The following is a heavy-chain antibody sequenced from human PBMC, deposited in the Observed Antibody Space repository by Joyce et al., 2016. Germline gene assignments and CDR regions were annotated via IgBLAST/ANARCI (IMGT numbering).Heavy chain of an antibody. J-gene: IGHJ6*02. CDR2: IHIGDTT. CDR1: GFSVSSYH. Sequence: EVQLVESGGGLSQPGGSLRLYCAASGFSVSSYHMSWVRQAPGKGLEWVPVIHIGDTTHYADSVKGRFTISRDISKNTLYLQMNSLRAEDTAVYYCARSKVGASSYYHYGMDVGGQGTTVIVSS. CDR3: ARSKVGASSYYHYGMDV. D-gene: IGHD1-26*01. V-gene: IGHV3-53*01.